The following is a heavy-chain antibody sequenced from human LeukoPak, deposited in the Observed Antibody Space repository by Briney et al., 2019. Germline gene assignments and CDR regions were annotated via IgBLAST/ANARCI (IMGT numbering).Heavy chain of an antibody. CDR1: GGSISSYY. CDR3: ARARYVNSFYAFDI. CDR2: LSKSGNT. Sequence: SETLSLTCTVSGGSISSYYWSWIRLPPGKGLEWIGYLSKSGNTNYSPSLKSRVTISGDTSKNQFFLKLSSVTAADTAVYYCARARYVNSFYAFDIWGQGTLVTVSS. J-gene: IGHJ3*02. V-gene: IGHV4-59*01. D-gene: IGHD3-9*01.